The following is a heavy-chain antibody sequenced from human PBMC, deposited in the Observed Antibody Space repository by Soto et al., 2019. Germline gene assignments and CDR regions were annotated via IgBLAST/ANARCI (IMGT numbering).Heavy chain of an antibody. V-gene: IGHV3-30-3*01. CDR2: TTPDGNTK. J-gene: IGHJ3*02. CDR1: GFTFSSYV. CDR3: ARRSCSKKPITGNDGFDI. Sequence: QVQLVESGGGVVQPGRSLRLSCAASGFTFSSYVVHWVRQAPGKGLEWVAVTTPDGNTKDYTDSVKGRFTVSRDNSKNIQDLQMSSLRAEETAVYYCARRSCSKKPITGNDGFDIWGQGTMVPVSS. D-gene: IGHD2-2*01.